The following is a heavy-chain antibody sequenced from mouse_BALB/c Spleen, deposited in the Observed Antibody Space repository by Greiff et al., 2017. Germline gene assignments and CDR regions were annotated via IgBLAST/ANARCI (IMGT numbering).Heavy chain of an antibody. J-gene: IGHJ4*01. D-gene: IGHD1-1*01. Sequence: EVMLVESGGGLVKPVGSLKLSCAASGFTFSSYTMSWVRQTPEKRLEWVAYISSGSSTIYYADTVKGRFTISRDNPKNTLFLQMTSLRSEDTAMYYCARDYYGSRDYWGQGTSVTVSS. V-gene: IGHV5-17*02. CDR2: ISSGSSTI. CDR1: GFTFSSYT. CDR3: ARDYYGSRDY.